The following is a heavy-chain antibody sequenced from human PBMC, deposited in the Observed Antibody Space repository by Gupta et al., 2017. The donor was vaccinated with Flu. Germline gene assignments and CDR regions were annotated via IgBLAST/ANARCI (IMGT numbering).Heavy chain of an antibody. Sequence: QVQLVESGGGVVQPGRSLRLSCAASGFTFTNYGLHWVRQAPGKGLEWVTFISSDGNDVFYADSVKGRFTVSRDNPKNSVFLQMNSLRPDDTAVYFCARNSPPVSCGPGCSFNYYYMAVWGKGITVTASS. D-gene: IGHD2-21*01. CDR3: ARNSPPVSCGPGCSFNYYYMAV. CDR1: GFTFTNYG. J-gene: IGHJ6*03. V-gene: IGHV3-30*03. CDR2: ISSDGNDV.